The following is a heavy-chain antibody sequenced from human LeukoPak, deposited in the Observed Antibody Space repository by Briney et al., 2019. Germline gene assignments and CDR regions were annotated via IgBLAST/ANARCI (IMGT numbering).Heavy chain of an antibody. Sequence: GASVKVSCKASGYTFTSYGINWVRQAPGQGLEWMGWISAYIGNTVHAQKFQGRLTMTTDTSTSTAYMELRSLGSDDTAVYYCARELKTPVSIYYFDYWGQGTLVTVSS. CDR3: ARELKTPVSIYYFDY. V-gene: IGHV1-18*01. J-gene: IGHJ4*02. CDR1: GYTFTSYG. D-gene: IGHD5/OR15-5a*01. CDR2: ISAYIGNT.